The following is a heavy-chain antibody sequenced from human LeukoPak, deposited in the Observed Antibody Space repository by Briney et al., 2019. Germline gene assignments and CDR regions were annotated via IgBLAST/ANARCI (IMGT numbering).Heavy chain of an antibody. CDR2: INPSGGST. CDR3: ARSREPWVFDY. J-gene: IGHJ4*02. D-gene: IGHD1-14*01. Sequence: ASVKVSCKASGYTFTSYYMHWVRQAPGQGLEWMGIINPSGGSTSYAQKFQGRVTMARDTSTSTVYMELSSLRSEDTAVYYCARSREPWVFDYWGQGTLVTVSS. V-gene: IGHV1-46*01. CDR1: GYTFTSYY.